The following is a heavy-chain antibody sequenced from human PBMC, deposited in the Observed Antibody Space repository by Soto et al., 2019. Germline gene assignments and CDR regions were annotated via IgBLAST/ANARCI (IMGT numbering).Heavy chain of an antibody. Sequence: XGSLRLFCAASGFTFSSYAMSWVRQAPGKGLEWVSAISGSGGSTYYADSVKGRFTISRDNSKNTLYLQMNSLRAEDTAVYYCEKDHSSGWYGMDVWGQGTTVT. V-gene: IGHV3-23*01. CDR2: ISGSGGST. D-gene: IGHD6-19*01. J-gene: IGHJ6*02. CDR1: GFTFSSYA. CDR3: EKDHSSGWYGMDV.